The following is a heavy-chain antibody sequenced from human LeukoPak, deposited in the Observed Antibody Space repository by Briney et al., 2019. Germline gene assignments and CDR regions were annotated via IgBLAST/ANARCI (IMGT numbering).Heavy chain of an antibody. Sequence: SETLSLTCAVYGGSFSGYYWSWIRQPPGKGLEWIGEINHSGSTNYNPSLRSRVTISVDTSKNQFSLKLSSVTAADTAVYYCAKGYCRGNSCYDDRGAFDYWGQGTLVTVSS. CDR3: AKGYCRGNSCYDDRGAFDY. D-gene: IGHD2-2*01. CDR1: GGSFSGYY. J-gene: IGHJ4*02. V-gene: IGHV4-34*01. CDR2: INHSGST.